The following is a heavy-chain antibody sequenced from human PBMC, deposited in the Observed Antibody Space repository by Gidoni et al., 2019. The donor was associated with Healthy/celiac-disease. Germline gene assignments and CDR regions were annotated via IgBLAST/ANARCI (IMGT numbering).Heavy chain of an antibody. CDR1: RGPLSSSA. V-gene: IGHV1-69*01. CDR2: ILPIFGTA. Sequence: QVQLVQSGAEVKKPGSTVKVSCTASRGPLSSSAISWVRQASGQGLEWMRGILPIFGTANYAQKFQGRGTITADESTSTAYMELSSLRSEDTAVYYCARGVFDCSSTSCYTRYYYYYMDVWGKGTTVTVSS. J-gene: IGHJ6*03. D-gene: IGHD2-2*02. CDR3: ARGVFDCSSTSCYTRYYYYYMDV.